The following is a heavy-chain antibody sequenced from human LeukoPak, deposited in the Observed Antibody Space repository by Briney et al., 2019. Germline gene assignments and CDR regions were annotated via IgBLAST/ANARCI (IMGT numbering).Heavy chain of an antibody. CDR2: ISYDGSNK. D-gene: IGHD3-10*01. J-gene: IGHJ4*02. Sequence: AGGSLRLSCAVSGYTFSSHGMHWVRQAPGKGLEWVAVISYDGSNKYYADSVKGRFTISRENSKNTLHLQMNSLRAEDTAVYYCAKDHYYYGSGIYFMHYFDYWGQGTLVTVSS. V-gene: IGHV3-30*18. CDR3: AKDHYYYGSGIYFMHYFDY. CDR1: GYTFSSHG.